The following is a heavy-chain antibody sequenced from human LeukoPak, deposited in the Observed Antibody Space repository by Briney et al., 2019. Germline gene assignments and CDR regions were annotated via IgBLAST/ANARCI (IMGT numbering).Heavy chain of an antibody. CDR2: IDPNSGGT. Sequence: ASVKVSCKASGYTFTGYYMHWVRQAPGQGLEWMGWIDPNSGGTNYAQKFQGRVTMTRDTSISTAYMELSRLRSDDTAVYYCARVYYYDSSGYSSDFDYWGQGTLVTVSS. D-gene: IGHD3-22*01. CDR3: ARVYYYDSSGYSSDFDY. J-gene: IGHJ4*02. V-gene: IGHV1-2*02. CDR1: GYTFTGYY.